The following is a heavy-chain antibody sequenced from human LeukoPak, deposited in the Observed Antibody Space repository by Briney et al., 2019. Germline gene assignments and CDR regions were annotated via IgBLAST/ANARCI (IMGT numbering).Heavy chain of an antibody. V-gene: IGHV1-8*01. J-gene: IGHJ4*02. CDR3: LVSSSWGGFDY. CDR2: MNPKSGNI. Sequence: ASVKVSCKASGYTFTSYDINWVRQATGQGLEWMGWMNPKSGNIGYAQKFQGRVTMTRNTSISTAYMELSSLRSEDTAVYYCLVSSSWGGFDYWGQGTLVTVSS. CDR1: GYTFTSYD. D-gene: IGHD6-13*01.